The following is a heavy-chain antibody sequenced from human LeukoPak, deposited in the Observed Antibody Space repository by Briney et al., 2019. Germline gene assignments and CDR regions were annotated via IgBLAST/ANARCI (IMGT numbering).Heavy chain of an antibody. Sequence: RGSLRLSCAASGLTVSTNYMTWVRQAPGKGLEWVSIIHSDGSTYYADSVKGRFTISRDNYKNTLYLQMNSLRGEDTAMYYCARDLDYFDSSGSHRRRNYFDYWGQGTLVTVSS. CDR3: ARDLDYFDSSGSHRRRNYFDY. CDR1: GLTVSTNY. D-gene: IGHD3-22*01. CDR2: IHSDGST. J-gene: IGHJ4*02. V-gene: IGHV3-53*01.